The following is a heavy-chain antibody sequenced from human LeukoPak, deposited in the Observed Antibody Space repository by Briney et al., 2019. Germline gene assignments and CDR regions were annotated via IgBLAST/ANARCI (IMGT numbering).Heavy chain of an antibody. J-gene: IGHJ4*02. CDR1: GFTFSDYT. V-gene: IGHV3-21*01. Sequence: GGSLRLSCAASGFTFSDYTLNWVRQPPGKGLEWVSSITGDSTYIYYADSVKGRFTVSRDNAKNSLYLHINSLRAEDTAVYYCARVQGSPYWGQGTLVTVSS. CDR2: ITGDSTYI. CDR3: ARVQGSPY.